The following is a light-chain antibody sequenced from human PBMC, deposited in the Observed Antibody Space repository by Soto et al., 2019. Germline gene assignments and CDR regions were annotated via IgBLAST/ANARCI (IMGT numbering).Light chain of an antibody. CDR3: GAEHGSGSNFVV. CDR2: VGTGGIVG. V-gene: IGLV9-49*01. Sequence: QSVLTQPPSASASLGASVTLTCTLSSGYSNYKVDWYQQRPGKGPRFVMRVGTGGIVGSKGDGIPDRFSALGSGLNRYLTIKNMQEEDESDYHCGAEHGSGSNFVVFGGGTKLTVL. CDR1: SGYSNYK. J-gene: IGLJ2*01.